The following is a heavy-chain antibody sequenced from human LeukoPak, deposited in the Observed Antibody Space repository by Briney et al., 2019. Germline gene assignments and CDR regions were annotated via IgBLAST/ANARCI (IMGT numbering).Heavy chain of an antibody. CDR3: ARDLFYSVSGTYYNVGRVFNY. CDR1: GYTFTGHY. CDR2: INANSGVT. V-gene: IGHV1-2*02. D-gene: IGHD3-10*01. Sequence: ASVKVSCKASGYTFTGHYMHWVRQAPGQGLEWMGWINANSGVTDYAQNFQGRVTMTRDTSITTAYMELTSLRSDDTAVYYCARDLFYSVSGTYYNVGRVFNYWGQGTLVTVSS. J-gene: IGHJ4*02.